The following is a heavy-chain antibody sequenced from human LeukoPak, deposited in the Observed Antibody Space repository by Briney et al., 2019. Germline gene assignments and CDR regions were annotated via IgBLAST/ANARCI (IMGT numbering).Heavy chain of an antibody. V-gene: IGHV1-18*01. CDR3: ARWPDYYDSSGTFDY. D-gene: IGHD3-22*01. Sequence: ASVKVSCKASGYTFISYGISWVRQAPGQGLEWMGWISAYNGNTNYAQKLQGRVIMTTDTSTSTAYMELRSLRSDDTAVYYCARWPDYYDSSGTFDYWGQGTLVTVSS. CDR2: ISAYNGNT. J-gene: IGHJ4*02. CDR1: GYTFISYG.